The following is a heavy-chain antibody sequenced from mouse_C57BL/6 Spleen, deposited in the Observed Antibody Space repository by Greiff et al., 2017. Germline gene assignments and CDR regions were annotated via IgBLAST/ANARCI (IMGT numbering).Heavy chain of an antibody. CDR2: IYPSDSET. CDR3: ARGQLRLDY. J-gene: IGHJ2*01. D-gene: IGHD3-2*02. Sequence: QVQLQQPGAELVRPGSSVKLSCKASGYTFTGYWMDWVKQRPGQGLEWIGNIYPSDSETHYNQKFKDKATLTVDKSSSTAYMQLSSLTSEDSAFCYCARGQLRLDYWGQGTTLTVSS. CDR1: GYTFTGYW. V-gene: IGHV1-61*01.